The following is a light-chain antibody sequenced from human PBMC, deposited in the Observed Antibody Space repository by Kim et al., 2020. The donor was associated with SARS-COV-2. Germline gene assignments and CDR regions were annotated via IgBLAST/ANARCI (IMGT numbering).Light chain of an antibody. CDR3: AAWDDSLKV. CDR2: GNN. V-gene: IGLV1-47*01. Sequence: PGQEVTISGSGSSSNIGTNYVYWYQQLPGTAPKLLIYGNNQRPSGVPDRFSGSKSGTSASLAISGLRSEDEADYYCAAWDDSLKVFGTGTKVTVL. J-gene: IGLJ1*01. CDR1: SSNIGTNY.